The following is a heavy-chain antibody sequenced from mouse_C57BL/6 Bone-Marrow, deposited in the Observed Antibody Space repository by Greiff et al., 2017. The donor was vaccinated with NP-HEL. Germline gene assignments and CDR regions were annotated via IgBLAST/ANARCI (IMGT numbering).Heavy chain of an antibody. CDR2: ICPRSGNN. V-gene: IGHV1-81*01. Sequence: VQLLQSGAGLARPGASVKLSCKASGYTFTSYGISWVKQRTGQGLEWMGEICPRSGNNYYNEKFKGKATLTADKSSSTAYMKLRRLTSEDSAVYFCARGDYYGYFDYWGQGTTLTVSS. CDR3: ARGDYYGYFDY. J-gene: IGHJ2*01. D-gene: IGHD1-1*01. CDR1: GYTFTSYG.